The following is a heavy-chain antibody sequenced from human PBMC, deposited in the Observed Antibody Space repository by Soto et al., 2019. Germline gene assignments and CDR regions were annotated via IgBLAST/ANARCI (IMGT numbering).Heavy chain of an antibody. Sequence: QVQLVQSGAEVKKPGSSVKVSCKASGGTFSNYAISWVRQAPGQGLEWMGGIIPIFGTPNYAQKFQGRVTITADKSTSTAYLEVRNLRSDDTAVYYCARGWETVGTTTPFAYWGQVTLVTVSS. D-gene: IGHD1-26*01. CDR3: ARGWETVGTTTPFAY. V-gene: IGHV1-69*06. CDR2: IIPIFGTP. CDR1: GGTFSNYA. J-gene: IGHJ4*02.